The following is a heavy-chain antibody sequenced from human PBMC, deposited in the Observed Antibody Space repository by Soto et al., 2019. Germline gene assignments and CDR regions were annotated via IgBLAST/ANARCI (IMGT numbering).Heavy chain of an antibody. J-gene: IGHJ4*02. D-gene: IGHD4-17*01. CDR3: ERDISYGGIPFDY. CDR2: ISHDGTNK. CDR1: GFTFSTYA. Sequence: PXGSLRLSCAASGFTFSTYAMHWVRQAPGKGLEWVAVISHDGTNKYYADSGKGRFTVSRDNSKNTLYLQMDSLRAEDTALYYCERDISYGGIPFDYWGQGTLVTVS. V-gene: IGHV3-30*04.